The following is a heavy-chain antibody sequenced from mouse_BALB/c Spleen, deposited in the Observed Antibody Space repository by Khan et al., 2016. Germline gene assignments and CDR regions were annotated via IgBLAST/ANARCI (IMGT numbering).Heavy chain of an antibody. J-gene: IGHJ4*01. CDR1: GFSLTSYG. V-gene: IGHV2-2*02. CDR3: VRGGSMITYYYAMDY. Sequence: QVQLKQSGPGLVQPSQSLSITCTVSGFSLTSYGVHWVRQSPGKGLEWLGVIWSGGSTDYNAAFISRLSISKDNSKSQVFFKMNSLQANDTAIYYCVRGGSMITYYYAMDYWGQGTSVTVSS. D-gene: IGHD2-4*01. CDR2: IWSGGST.